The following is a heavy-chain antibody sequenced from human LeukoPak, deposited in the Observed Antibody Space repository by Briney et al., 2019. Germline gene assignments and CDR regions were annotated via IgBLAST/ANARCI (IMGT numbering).Heavy chain of an antibody. V-gene: IGHV3-30-3*01. CDR2: ISYDGSNK. D-gene: IGHD3-22*01. CDR1: GFTFSSYA. Sequence: GGSLRLSCAASGFTFSSYAMHWVRQAPGKGLEGVAVISYDGSNKYYADSVKGRFTISRDNSKNTLYLQMNSLRAEDTAVYYCARDPPPYNYYDSSGYASWGQGTLVTVSS. J-gene: IGHJ4*02. CDR3: ARDPPPYNYYDSSGYAS.